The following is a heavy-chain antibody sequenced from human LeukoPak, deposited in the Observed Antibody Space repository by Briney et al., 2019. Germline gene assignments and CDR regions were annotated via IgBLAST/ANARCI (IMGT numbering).Heavy chain of an antibody. V-gene: IGHV4-59*12. CDR1: GGSISSYY. CDR2: IYYSGST. D-gene: IGHD5-18*01. Sequence: PSETLSLTCTVSGGSISSYYWSWIRQPPGKGLEWIGYIYYSGSTNYNPSLKSRVTISVDTSKNQFSLKLSSVTAADTAVYYCARGVKWIQLWYATFFDYWGQGTLVTVSS. CDR3: ARGVKWIQLWYATFFDY. J-gene: IGHJ4*02.